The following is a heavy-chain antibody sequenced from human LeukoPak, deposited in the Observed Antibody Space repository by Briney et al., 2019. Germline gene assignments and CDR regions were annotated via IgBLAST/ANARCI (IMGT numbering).Heavy chain of an antibody. CDR2: ISSSSSYI. D-gene: IGHD1-26*01. CDR1: GFTFSSYS. Sequence: GGSLRLSCAASGFTFSSYSMNWVRQAPGKGLEWVSSISSSSSYIYYADSVKGRFTISRDNAKNSLYLQMNSLRAEDTAVYYCARARWELPDEGYYFDYWGQGTLVTVSS. CDR3: ARARWELPDEGYYFDY. V-gene: IGHV3-21*01. J-gene: IGHJ4*02.